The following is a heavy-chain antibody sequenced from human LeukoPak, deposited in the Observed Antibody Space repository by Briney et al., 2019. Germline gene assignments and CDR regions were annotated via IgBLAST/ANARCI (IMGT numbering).Heavy chain of an antibody. CDR2: ICTSGST. J-gene: IGHJ6*02. V-gene: IGHV4-4*07. CDR3: GATGAVPLVYGMDV. D-gene: IGHD3-3*01. Sequence: SETLSLTCTFSGGSMSNYCWNWIRQPAGEGLEWIGQICTSGSTNYNPSLKSRVTMSVDTSKNEFSLKLSSVTAADTAIYYCGATGAVPLVYGMDVWGQGTTVTVSS. CDR1: GGSMSNYC.